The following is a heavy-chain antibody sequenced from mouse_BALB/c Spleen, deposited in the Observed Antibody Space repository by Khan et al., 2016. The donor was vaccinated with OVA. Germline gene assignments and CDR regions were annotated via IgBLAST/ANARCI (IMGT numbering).Heavy chain of an antibody. Sequence: EVQLQESGPGLVKPSQSLSLTCNVTGYSITSGYAWNWIRQFPGNKLEWMGYISYSGDTSYNPSLKSRISITRDTSKNQFFLQLNSVTTEDTATYYCARGNYYGYYFDYWGQGTTLTVSS. J-gene: IGHJ2*01. CDR2: ISYSGDT. D-gene: IGHD1-1*01. V-gene: IGHV3-2*02. CDR1: GYSITSGYA. CDR3: ARGNYYGYYFDY.